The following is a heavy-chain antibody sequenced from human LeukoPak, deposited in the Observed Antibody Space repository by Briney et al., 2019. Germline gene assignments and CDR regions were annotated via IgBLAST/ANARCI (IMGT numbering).Heavy chain of an antibody. V-gene: IGHV4-34*01. Sequence: SETLSLTCAVYGGSFSGYYWSWIRQPPGKGLEWIGEINHSGSTNYNPSLKSRVTISVDTSKNQFSLKLSSVTAADTAVYYCARGWGHGDYVSLVYWGQGTLVTVSS. J-gene: IGHJ4*02. CDR3: ARGWGHGDYVSLVY. CDR1: GGSFSGYY. D-gene: IGHD4-17*01. CDR2: INHSGST.